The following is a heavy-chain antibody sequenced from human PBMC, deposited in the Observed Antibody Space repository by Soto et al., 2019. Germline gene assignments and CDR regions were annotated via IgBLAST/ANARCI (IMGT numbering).Heavy chain of an antibody. V-gene: IGHV4-31*03. J-gene: IGHJ4*02. Sequence: QVQLQESGPGLVKPSQTLSLTCTVSGASISSGGFYWSWIRQHSGTGLGYIGHIFNGEKAYYSPSLKSRITLSADTSENQFSLKLTSVTAADTAVYYCARTTYNDLFITDSWGQGTLVTVSS. CDR1: GASISSGGFY. CDR3: ARTTYNDLFITDS. CDR2: IFNGEKA. D-gene: IGHD3-10*01.